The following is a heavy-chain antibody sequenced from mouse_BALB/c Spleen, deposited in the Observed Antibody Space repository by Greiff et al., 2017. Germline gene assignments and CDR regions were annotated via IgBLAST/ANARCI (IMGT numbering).Heavy chain of an antibody. CDR2: IYPGGGYT. J-gene: IGHJ3*01. CDR1: GYTFTNYW. V-gene: IGHV1-63*02. D-gene: IGHD1-1*01. Sequence: QVQLQQSGAELVRPGTSVKISCKASGYTFTNYWLGWVKQRPGHGLEWIGDIYPGGGYTNYNEKFKGKATLTADTSSSTAYMQLSSLTSEDSAVYFCARGPLYGSSYVAWFAYWGQGTLVTVSA. CDR3: ARGPLYGSSYVAWFAY.